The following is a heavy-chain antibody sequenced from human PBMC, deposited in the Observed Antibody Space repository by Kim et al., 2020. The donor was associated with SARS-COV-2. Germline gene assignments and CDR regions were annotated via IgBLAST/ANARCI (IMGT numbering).Heavy chain of an antibody. CDR1: GYTFTNYA. D-gene: IGHD2-2*01. V-gene: IGHV1-3*04. J-gene: IGHJ6*02. CDR2: ITNGNDNT. CDR3: ARAYTSWPIMDV. Sequence: ASVKVSCKASGYTFTNYAMHWVRQAPGQRLEWMGWITNGNDNTKYSQKLQARITITRDTSASTAYMELSSLRSEDTAVYYCARAYTSWPIMDVWGQGTTVTVSS.